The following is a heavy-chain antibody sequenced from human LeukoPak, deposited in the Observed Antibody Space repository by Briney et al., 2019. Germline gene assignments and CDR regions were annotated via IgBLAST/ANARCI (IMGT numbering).Heavy chain of an antibody. J-gene: IGHJ4*02. CDR3: TREEGAWGYGSSGFDS. D-gene: IGHD3-10*01. CDR1: GVSIRSYF. Sequence: PSETLSLTCSVSGVSIRSYFWSWIRQTPGKGLEWIGFMSYSGINNYNLSLKSRVTISLDTSRNQFSLRLNSVTAADTAIYYCTREEGAWGYGSSGFDSWGQGILVTVFS. CDR2: MSYSGIN. V-gene: IGHV4-59*13.